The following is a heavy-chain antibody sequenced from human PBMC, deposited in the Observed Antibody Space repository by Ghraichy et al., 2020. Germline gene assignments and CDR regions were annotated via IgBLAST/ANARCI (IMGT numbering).Heavy chain of an antibody. CDR1: GGSISSSNW. CDR2: IYHSGST. D-gene: IGHD3-10*01. Sequence: SETLSLTCAVSGGSISSSNWWSWVRQPPGKGLEWIGEIYHSGSTNYNPSLKSRVTISVDKSKNQFSLKLSSVTAADTALYYCASFYGSGSYAFFDYWGQGTLVTFSS. V-gene: IGHV4-4*02. CDR3: ASFYGSGSYAFFDY. J-gene: IGHJ4*02.